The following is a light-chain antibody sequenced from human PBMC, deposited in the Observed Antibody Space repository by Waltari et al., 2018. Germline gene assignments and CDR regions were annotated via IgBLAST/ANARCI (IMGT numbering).Light chain of an antibody. Sequence: EIVLTQSPGTLSLSPGERATLSCRASHSVNARYLAWYQQKPVQAPSLLIYDPSTRAPGSPDRFSGSGSGTDFTLIISRLEPEDFAVYLCQQYGNSPLTFGGGTKVEIK. CDR2: DPS. CDR3: QQYGNSPLT. V-gene: IGKV3-20*01. J-gene: IGKJ4*01. CDR1: HSVNARY.